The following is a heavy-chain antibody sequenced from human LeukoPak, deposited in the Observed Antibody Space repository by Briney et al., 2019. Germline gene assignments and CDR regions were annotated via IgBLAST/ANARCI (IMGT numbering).Heavy chain of an antibody. D-gene: IGHD6-19*01. CDR3: ARVTMRYSSGWYSSADAFDI. CDR2: IYYSGST. CDR1: GGSISSGGYY. J-gene: IGHJ3*02. Sequence: SETLSLTCTVSGGSISSGGYYWIWIRQHPGKGLEWIGYIYYSGSTYYNPSLKSRVTISVDTSKNQFSLKLSSVTAADTAVYYCARVTMRYSSGWYSSADAFDIWGQGTMVTVSS. V-gene: IGHV4-31*03.